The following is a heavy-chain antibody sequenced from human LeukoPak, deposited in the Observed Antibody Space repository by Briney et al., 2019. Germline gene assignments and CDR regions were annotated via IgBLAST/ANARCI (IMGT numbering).Heavy chain of an antibody. J-gene: IGHJ5*02. CDR2: INHSGST. CDR1: GDSIASGGHY. Sequence: SQTLSLTCTVSGDSIASGGHYWSWLRQPPGKGLEWIGEINHSGSTNYNPSLKSRVTISVDTSKNQFSLKLSSVTAADTAVYYCARSYYYDSSGYYSPWGQGTLVTVSS. V-gene: IGHV4-30-2*01. D-gene: IGHD3-22*01. CDR3: ARSYYYDSSGYYSP.